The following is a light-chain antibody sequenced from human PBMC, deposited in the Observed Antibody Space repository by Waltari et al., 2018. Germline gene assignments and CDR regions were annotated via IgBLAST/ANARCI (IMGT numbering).Light chain of an antibody. CDR2: DAS. CDR1: QGIRTS. Sequence: DIQMTQSPSSLSASVGDRVTITCRASQGIRTSLAWYQQKPGRVPQLLIYDASTLQSGVPSRFSGSGSGTDFTLTIRSLQPEDVATYFCQKYSSAPPTFGQGTKVEIK. V-gene: IGKV1-27*01. J-gene: IGKJ1*01. CDR3: QKYSSAPPT.